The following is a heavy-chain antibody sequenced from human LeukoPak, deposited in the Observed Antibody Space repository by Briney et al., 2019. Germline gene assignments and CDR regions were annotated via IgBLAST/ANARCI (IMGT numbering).Heavy chain of an antibody. CDR1: GFTFGDYA. V-gene: IGHV4-34*01. CDR2: INHSGST. CDR3: ARLRRGYSYAWFDP. D-gene: IGHD5-18*01. J-gene: IGHJ5*02. Sequence: GSLRLSCTASGFTFGDYAMSWVRQAPGKGLEWIGEINHSGSTNYNPSLKSRVTISVDTSKNQFSLKLSSVTAADTAVYYCARLRRGYSYAWFDPWGQGTLVTVSS.